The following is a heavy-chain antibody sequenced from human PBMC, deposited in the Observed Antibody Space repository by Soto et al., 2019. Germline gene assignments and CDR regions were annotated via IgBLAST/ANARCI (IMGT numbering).Heavy chain of an antibody. Sequence: VQLVESGGGLIQPGGSLRLSCAASGFTVSSNYMSWVRQAPGKGLEWVSVIYSGGSTYYADSVKGRFTISRDNSKNTLYLQMNSLRAEDTAVYYCATPDRRDYYGSGSYVYWGQGTLVTVSS. J-gene: IGHJ4*02. CDR1: GFTVSSNY. D-gene: IGHD3-10*01. CDR3: ATPDRRDYYGSGSYVY. CDR2: IYSGGST. V-gene: IGHV3-53*01.